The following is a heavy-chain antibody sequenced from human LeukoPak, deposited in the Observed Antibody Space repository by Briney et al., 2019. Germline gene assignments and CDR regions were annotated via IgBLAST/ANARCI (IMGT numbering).Heavy chain of an antibody. Sequence: PSETLSLTCTVSGGSISSYYWSWIRQPPGKGLEWIGYIYTSGSTNYNPSLKSRVTMSVDTSKNQFSLKLSSVTAADTAVYYCARDSAPDNWFDPWGQGTLVTVSS. V-gene: IGHV4-4*08. J-gene: IGHJ5*02. CDR1: GGSISSYY. CDR3: ARDSAPDNWFDP. CDR2: IYTSGST.